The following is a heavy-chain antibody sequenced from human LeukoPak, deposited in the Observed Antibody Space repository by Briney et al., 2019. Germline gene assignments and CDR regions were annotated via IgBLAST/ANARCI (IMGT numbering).Heavy chain of an antibody. Sequence: PSETLSLTCAVYGGSFSGYYWSWIRQPPGKGLEWIGEINHSGSTNYNPSLKSRITISVDTSKNQFSLKLSSVTAADTAVYYCARIRGYYSRYYYYGMDVWGQGPRSPSP. CDR2: INHSGST. CDR1: GGSFSGYY. J-gene: IGHJ6*02. CDR3: ARIRGYYSRYYYYGMDV. D-gene: IGHD3-3*01. V-gene: IGHV4-34*01.